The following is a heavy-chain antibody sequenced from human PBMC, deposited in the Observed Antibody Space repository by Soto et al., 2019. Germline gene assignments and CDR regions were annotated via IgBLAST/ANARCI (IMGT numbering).Heavy chain of an antibody. Sequence: SETLSLTCSVSGGSISTNCYFWGWMRQPPGKGLEWVAPLHYSASANYPSSLQSLVTISVDPSQTHFSLRLRSVTVADTAVYSCPRPRWGSGSYSGLLDFWGQGALVTVSS. CDR1: GGSISTNCYF. V-gene: IGHV4-39*01. D-gene: IGHD2-15*01. J-gene: IGHJ4*01. CDR3: PRPRWGSGSYSGLLDF. CDR2: LHYSASA.